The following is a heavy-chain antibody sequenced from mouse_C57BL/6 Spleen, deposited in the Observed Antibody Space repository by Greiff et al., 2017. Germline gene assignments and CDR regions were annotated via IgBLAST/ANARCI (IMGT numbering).Heavy chain of an antibody. J-gene: IGHJ2*01. CDR1: GYAFSSSW. CDR2: IYPGDGDT. CDR3: ARNLLGGYFDY. V-gene: IGHV1-82*01. Sequence: QVQLQQSGPELVKPGASVKISCKASGYAFSSSWMTWVKQRPGKGLEWIGRIYPGDGDTNYNGKFKGKATLTADKSSSTAYMQLSSLTSEDSAVYFCARNLLGGYFDYWGQGTTLTVAS. D-gene: IGHD1-1*02.